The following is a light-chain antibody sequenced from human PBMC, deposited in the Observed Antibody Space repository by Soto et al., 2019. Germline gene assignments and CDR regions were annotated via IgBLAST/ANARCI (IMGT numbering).Light chain of an antibody. CDR3: CSYAGSYTVV. V-gene: IGLV2-11*01. J-gene: IGLJ2*01. CDR2: DVN. CDR1: SSDVGGYKY. Sequence: QSARTQPRSVSGSPGQSVTISCNETSSDVGGYKYVSWYQQHPGKAPKLMIYDVNKRPSGVPDRFSGSKSGNTASLTISGLQAEDEADYYCCSYAGSYTVVFGGGTKLTVL.